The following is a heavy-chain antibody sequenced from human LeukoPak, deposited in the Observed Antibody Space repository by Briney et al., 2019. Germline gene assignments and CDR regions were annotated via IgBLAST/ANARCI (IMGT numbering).Heavy chain of an antibody. CDR2: IKPDGTTK. D-gene: IGHD6-13*01. CDR3: ARSIPYGTTWYGRSDY. J-gene: IGHJ4*02. CDR1: GFPFSSYS. V-gene: IGHV3-7*03. Sequence: GGSLRLSCAASGFPFSSYSMTWVRQAPGKGLEWVANIKPDGTTKFYVDSVKGRFTISRDNALNSLYLQMNGLRAEDTAIYYCARSIPYGTTWYGRSDYWGQGTLVTVSS.